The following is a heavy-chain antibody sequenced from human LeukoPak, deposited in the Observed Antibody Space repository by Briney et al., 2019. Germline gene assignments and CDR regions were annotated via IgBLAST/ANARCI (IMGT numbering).Heavy chain of an antibody. D-gene: IGHD6-6*01. CDR2: IYYSGST. Sequence: PSETLSLTCTVSGGSISSGGYYWSWIRQHPGKGLEWIGYIYYSGSTYYNPSLKSRVTISVDTSKNQFSLKLSSVTAADTAVYYCARSNRIAARPLIGSFDYWGQGTLVTVSS. CDR1: GGSISSGGYY. CDR3: ARSNRIAARPLIGSFDY. V-gene: IGHV4-31*03. J-gene: IGHJ4*02.